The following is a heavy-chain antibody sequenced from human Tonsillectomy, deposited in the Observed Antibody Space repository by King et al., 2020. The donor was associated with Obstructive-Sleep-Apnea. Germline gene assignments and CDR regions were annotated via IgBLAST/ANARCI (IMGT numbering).Heavy chain of an antibody. CDR2: IYYSGNT. Sequence: QVPLQESGPGLVKPSETLSLTCTVSGGSISSHFWIWLRQPPGKGLEWIGYIYYSGNTNYNPSLKSRVTISVDTSKNQFSLKLTSVTAADTAVYYCARAPPRYCSGGSCHTDGMDVWGQGTTVTVSS. J-gene: IGHJ6*02. D-gene: IGHD2-15*01. V-gene: IGHV4-59*11. CDR3: ARAPPRYCSGGSCHTDGMDV. CDR1: GGSISSHF.